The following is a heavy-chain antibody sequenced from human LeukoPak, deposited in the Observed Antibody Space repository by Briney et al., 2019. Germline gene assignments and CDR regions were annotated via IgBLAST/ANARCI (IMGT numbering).Heavy chain of an antibody. CDR2: ISYDGSNK. CDR1: GFTFSSYG. V-gene: IGHV3-30*18. D-gene: IGHD3-9*01. J-gene: IGHJ4*02. Sequence: GGSLRPSCAASGFTFSSYGMHWVRQAPGKGLEWVAVISYDGSNKYYADSVKGRFTISRDNSKNTLYLQMNSLRAEDTAVYYCAKAAILTRTYYFDYWGQGTLVTVSS. CDR3: AKAAILTRTYYFDY.